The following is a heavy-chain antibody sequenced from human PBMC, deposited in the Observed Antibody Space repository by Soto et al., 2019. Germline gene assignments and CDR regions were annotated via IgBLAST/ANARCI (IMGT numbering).Heavy chain of an antibody. Sequence: SETLSLTCTVSGGSISSYYWSWIRQPPGKGLEWIGYIYYSGSTNYNPSLKSRVTISVDTSKNQLSLKLSSVTAADTAVYYCARHLGVIAALPNWFDPWGQGTLVTVSS. V-gene: IGHV4-59*08. CDR1: GGSISSYY. CDR3: ARHLGVIAALPNWFDP. D-gene: IGHD6-6*01. J-gene: IGHJ5*02. CDR2: IYYSGST.